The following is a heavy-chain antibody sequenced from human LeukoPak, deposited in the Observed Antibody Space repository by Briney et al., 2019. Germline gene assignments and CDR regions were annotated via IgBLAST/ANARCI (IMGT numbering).Heavy chain of an antibody. CDR2: IWYDGSNM. CDR1: GFIFTHYG. Sequence: GGSLRLSCAASGFIFTHYGMHWVRQAPGKGLEWVAIIWYDGSNMYYVDSVKGRFTISRDNSKNTLFLQMNSLRAEDTAVYYCVRGRGESGYDYFDYWGQGTLVTVSS. J-gene: IGHJ4*02. CDR3: VRGRGESGYDYFDY. V-gene: IGHV3-33*01. D-gene: IGHD5-12*01.